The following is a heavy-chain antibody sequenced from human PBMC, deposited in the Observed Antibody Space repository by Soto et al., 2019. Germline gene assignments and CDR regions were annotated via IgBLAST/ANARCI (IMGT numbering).Heavy chain of an antibody. J-gene: IGHJ4*02. CDR2: ITSSSRYI. V-gene: IGHV3-21*01. CDR1: GFSFSSYS. Sequence: GGSLRLSCAASGFSFSSYSMSWVRQAPGKGLEWVSSITSSSRYIYYADSVKGRFTISRDNAKNSLYLQMNSLRAEDTAVYYCATHPASTGTHSRGQENLLTISS. D-gene: IGHD4-4*01. CDR3: ATHPASTGTHS.